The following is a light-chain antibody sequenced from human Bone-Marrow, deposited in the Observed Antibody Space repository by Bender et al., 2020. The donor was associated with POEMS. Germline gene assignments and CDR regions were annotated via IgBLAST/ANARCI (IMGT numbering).Light chain of an antibody. CDR2: EDN. V-gene: IGLV2-14*02. J-gene: IGLJ3*02. CDR3: AAWEDSLNGWV. CDR1: SSDIGAYNL. Sequence: QSALTQPASVSGSPGQSITISCTGTSSDIGAYNLVSWYQHHPGKAPKLVIYEDNRRPSGVSNRFSGSKSGTSASLAISGLQSEDEADYYCAAWEDSLNGWVFGGGTKLTVL.